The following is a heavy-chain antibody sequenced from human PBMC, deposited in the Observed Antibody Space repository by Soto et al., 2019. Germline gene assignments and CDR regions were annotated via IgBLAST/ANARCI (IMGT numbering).Heavy chain of an antibody. CDR2: IFYNGRT. J-gene: IGHJ4*02. CDR1: GGSISTPSYY. V-gene: IGHV4-39*01. CDR3: ARLYSGSYQQDF. D-gene: IGHD1-26*01. Sequence: SETLSVTCTVSGGSISTPSYYWGWIRQPPGRGPEWIGSIFYNGRTYPNPSLKSRITISVDTSENQFSLKLTSVTAADTAVYYCARLYSGSYQQDFSGQGTLVTVSS.